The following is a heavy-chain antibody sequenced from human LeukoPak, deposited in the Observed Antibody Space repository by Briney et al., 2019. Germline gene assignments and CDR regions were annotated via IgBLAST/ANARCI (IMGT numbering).Heavy chain of an antibody. J-gene: IGHJ5*02. CDR3: ARDRGITMIVTNWFDP. V-gene: IGHV4-4*07. Sequence: SETLSLTCTVSGGSISSYYWSWIRQPAGKGLEWIGRIYTSGSTNYNPSLESRVTMSVDTSKNQFSLKLSSVTAADTAVYYCARDRGITMIVTNWFDPWGQGTLVTVSS. CDR1: GGSISSYY. CDR2: IYTSGST. D-gene: IGHD3-22*01.